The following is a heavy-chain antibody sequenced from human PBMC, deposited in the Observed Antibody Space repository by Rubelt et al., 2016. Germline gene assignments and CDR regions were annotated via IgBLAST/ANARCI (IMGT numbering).Heavy chain of an antibody. V-gene: IGHV3-7*05. J-gene: IGHJ6*02. CDR1: GFTFSSYW. Sequence: GGSLRLSCAASGFTFSSYWMSWVRQAPGKGLEWVANIKQDGSEKYYVDSVKGRFTISRDNAKNSLYLQMNSLRAEDTALYYCAKDLFGSSFSSYYYYGMDVWGQGTTVTVSS. CDR2: IKQDGSEK. CDR3: AKDLFGSSFSSYYYYGMDV. D-gene: IGHD6-6*01.